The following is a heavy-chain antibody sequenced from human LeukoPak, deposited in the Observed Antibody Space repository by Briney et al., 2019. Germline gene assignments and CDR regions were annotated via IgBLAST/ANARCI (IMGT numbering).Heavy chain of an antibody. V-gene: IGHV3-66*01. CDR2: IYTGETT. Sequence: PGGSLRLSCAASGFIVNTCYMSWVRRAPGKGLEWVPVIYTGETTFYADSVKGRFTISRDNSKNTVYLQMNSLRADDTAVYYCTRDPPLTRGYGMDVWGQGTTVTVSS. CDR3: TRDPPLTRGYGMDV. CDR1: GFIVNTCY. J-gene: IGHJ6*02. D-gene: IGHD3-9*01.